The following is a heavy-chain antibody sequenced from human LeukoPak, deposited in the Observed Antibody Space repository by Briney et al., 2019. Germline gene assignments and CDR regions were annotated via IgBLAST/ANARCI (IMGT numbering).Heavy chain of an antibody. J-gene: IGHJ4*02. V-gene: IGHV3-53*01. CDR2: IYSGGST. CDR1: GFTVSSNY. CDR3: ARSLTRNYYFDY. Sequence: PGGSLRLSCAASGFTVSSNYMSWVRQAPGKGLEWVSVIYSGGSTYYADSVKGRFTISRDNSKNTLYLQMNSLRAEDTAVYYCARSLTRNYYFDYWGQGTLVTVSS. D-gene: IGHD2-2*01.